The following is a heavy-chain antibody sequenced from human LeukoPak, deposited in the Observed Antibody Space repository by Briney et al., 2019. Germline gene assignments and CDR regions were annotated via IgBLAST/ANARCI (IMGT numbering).Heavy chain of an antibody. V-gene: IGHV3-48*02. D-gene: IGHD4-17*01. CDR3: ARDSDGDPSFDC. CDR2: ITGSSETI. CDR1: GFTFSSSD. Sequence: PGGSLRLSCAASGFTFSSSDMNWVRQTPGKGLDWISYITGSSETIFYADSVKGRFTISRDNAKNSLFLQMNSLRDEDTAVYYCARDSDGDPSFDCWGQGSLVSVCS. J-gene: IGHJ4*02.